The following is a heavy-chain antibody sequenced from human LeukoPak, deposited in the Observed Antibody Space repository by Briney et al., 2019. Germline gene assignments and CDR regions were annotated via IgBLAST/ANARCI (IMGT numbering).Heavy chain of an antibody. CDR1: GFTFSSYA. CDR3: AKNLYYYDSSGHLFDY. V-gene: IGHV3-23*01. CDR2: ISGSGGST. Sequence: GGSLRLSCAASGFTFSSYAMSWVRQAPGKGLEWVSAISGSGGSTYYADSVKGRFTISRDNSKNTLYLQMNSLRAEDMAVYYCAKNLYYYDSSGHLFDYWGQGTLVTVSS. D-gene: IGHD3-22*01. J-gene: IGHJ4*02.